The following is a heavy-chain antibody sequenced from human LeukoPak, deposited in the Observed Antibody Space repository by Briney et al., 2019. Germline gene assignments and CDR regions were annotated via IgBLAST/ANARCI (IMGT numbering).Heavy chain of an antibody. CDR3: AKARDYGESDLDY. D-gene: IGHD4-17*01. V-gene: IGHV3-23*01. CDR2: ISGSGGST. Sequence: GGSLRLSCAASGLTFSSYAMSWVRQAPGKGLEWVSAISGSGGSTYYADSVKGRFTISRDNSKNTLFLQMNSLRAEDTAVYYCAKARDYGESDLDYWGQGTLVTVSS. CDR1: GLTFSSYA. J-gene: IGHJ4*02.